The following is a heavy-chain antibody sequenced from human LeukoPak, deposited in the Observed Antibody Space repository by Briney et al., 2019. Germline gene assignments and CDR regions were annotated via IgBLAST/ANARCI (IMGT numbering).Heavy chain of an antibody. CDR2: IYFSGNT. J-gene: IGHJ4*02. V-gene: IGHV4-39*01. D-gene: IGHD2-2*03. CDR1: GVSIRSTSYY. CDR3: ASGYFVHTFDF. Sequence: SETLSLTCTVSGVSIRSTSYYRGWIRQPPGKGLEWIGSIYFSGNTYYNPSLKTRVTISIDTSKNQFSLKLTSVTAADTAIFYCASGYFVHTFDFWGQGTLGTVSS.